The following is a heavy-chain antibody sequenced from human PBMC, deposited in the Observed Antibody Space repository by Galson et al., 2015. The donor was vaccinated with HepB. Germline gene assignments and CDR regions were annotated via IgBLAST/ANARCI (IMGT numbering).Heavy chain of an antibody. V-gene: IGHV3-30-3*01. CDR1: GFTFSSYA. CDR2: ISYDGSNK. J-gene: IGHJ4*02. D-gene: IGHD2-21*02. CDR3: ARGGAYCGGDCFLSGYFDY. Sequence: SLRLSCAASGFTFSSYAMHWVRQAPGKGLEWVAVISYDGSNKYYADSVKGRFTISRDNSKNTLYLQMNSLRAEDTAVYYCARGGAYCGGDCFLSGYFDYWGQGTLVTVSS.